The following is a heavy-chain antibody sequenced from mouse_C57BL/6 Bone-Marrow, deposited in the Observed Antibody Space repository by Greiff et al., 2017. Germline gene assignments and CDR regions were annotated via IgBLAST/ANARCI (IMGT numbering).Heavy chain of an antibody. Sequence: VQLVESGPELVKPGASVKISCKASGYSFTSYYIHWVKQRPGQGLEWIGWIYPGSGNTKYNEKFKGKATLTADTSSSTAYMQLSSLTSEDSAVYYCASPSYYSNWYFDVWGTGTTVTVSS. D-gene: IGHD2-5*01. V-gene: IGHV1-66*01. CDR1: GYSFTSYY. CDR3: ASPSYYSNWYFDV. J-gene: IGHJ1*03. CDR2: IYPGSGNT.